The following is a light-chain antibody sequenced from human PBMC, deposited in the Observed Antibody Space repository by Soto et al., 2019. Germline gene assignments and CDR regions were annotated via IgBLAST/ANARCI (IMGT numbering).Light chain of an antibody. Sequence: EIVMTQSPATLSVSPGERATLSCRAIQSLSSNLAWYQQKPGQAPRLLIYSASTRATGIPARFSGSGSGTEFTLTISSLESEDFAVYYCQQYHNWPPLTFGGGTKVDIK. V-gene: IGKV3-15*01. CDR1: QSLSSN. CDR2: SAS. CDR3: QQYHNWPPLT. J-gene: IGKJ4*01.